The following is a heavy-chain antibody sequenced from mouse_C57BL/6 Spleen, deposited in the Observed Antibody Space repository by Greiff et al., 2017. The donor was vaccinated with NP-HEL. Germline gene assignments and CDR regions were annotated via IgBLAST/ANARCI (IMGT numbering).Heavy chain of an antibody. V-gene: IGHV1-82*01. D-gene: IGHD1-1*01. CDR2: IYPGDGDT. J-gene: IGHJ2*01. CDR3: ARKDLAYGSSYWDY. Sequence: QVQLKESGPELVKPGASVKISCKASGYAFSSSWMNWVKQRPGKGLEWIGRIYPGDGDTNYNGKFKGKATLTADKSSSTAYMQLSSLTSEDSAVYFCARKDLAYGSSYWDYWGQGTTLTVSS. CDR1: GYAFSSSW.